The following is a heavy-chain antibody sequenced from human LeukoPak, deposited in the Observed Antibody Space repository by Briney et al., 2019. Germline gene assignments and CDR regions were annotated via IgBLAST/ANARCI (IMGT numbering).Heavy chain of an antibody. CDR2: ISRTGQTI. D-gene: IGHD4-11*01. CDR3: VSLLSLNYEGYFDL. CDR1: GFTFNDHS. V-gene: IGHV3-48*01. Sequence: PGASLRLSCAAAGFTFNDHSFSWVRQPPGKGLEWVSYISRTGQTIFYEDSVKGRFTISRDSAKNSVYLQMNSLRVEDTAVYYCVSLLSLNYEGYFDLWGQGTLVTVSS. J-gene: IGHJ5*02.